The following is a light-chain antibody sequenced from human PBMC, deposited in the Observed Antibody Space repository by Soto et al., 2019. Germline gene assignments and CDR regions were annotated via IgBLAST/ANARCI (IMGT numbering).Light chain of an antibody. J-gene: IGKJ3*01. Sequence: EIVLTQSPGTLSLSPGERATLSCRASQSISSNYLAWYQQKPGQAPRVLIYGATIRPTGTPDRSSGSGSGAGFAFTLSSLRPHDLGVYYCHHYRSSHSFTFGRGTKVDIK. CDR3: HHYRSSHSFT. CDR2: GAT. V-gene: IGKV3-20*01. CDR1: QSISSNY.